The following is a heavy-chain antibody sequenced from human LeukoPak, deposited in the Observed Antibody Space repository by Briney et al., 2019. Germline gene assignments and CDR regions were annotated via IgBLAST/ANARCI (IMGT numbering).Heavy chain of an antibody. D-gene: IGHD6-19*01. CDR2: IGAAGSHI. V-gene: IGHV3-21*01. CDR3: VRVGSGATRADTLDL. CDR1: GFTFSAYS. Sequence: GGSLRLSCAASGFTFSAYSMNWVRQAPGEGLEWVSSIGAAGSHIYYADSMKGRFTISRDNAKSSLFLQMNSLRAEDTGIYYCVRVGSGATRADTLDLWGQETMVTVSS. J-gene: IGHJ3*01.